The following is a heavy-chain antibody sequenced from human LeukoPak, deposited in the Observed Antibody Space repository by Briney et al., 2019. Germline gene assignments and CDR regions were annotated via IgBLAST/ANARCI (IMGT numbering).Heavy chain of an antibody. V-gene: IGHV1-46*01. CDR3: ARGPGPADDGGGYCFDY. CDR1: GYTFTSYY. J-gene: IGHJ4*02. Sequence: ASVKVSCKASGYTFTSYYLYWVRQAPGQGLEWMGVINPSGGSTTSAQKFQGRVTMTRDTSTSTVYVKLRSLRPEDTAVYYCARGPGPADDGGGYCFDYWGQGTLVTVSS. CDR2: INPSGGST. D-gene: IGHD3-22*01.